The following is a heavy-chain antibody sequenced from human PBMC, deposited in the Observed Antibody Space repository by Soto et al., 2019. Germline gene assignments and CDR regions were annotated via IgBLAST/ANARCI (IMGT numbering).Heavy chain of an antibody. J-gene: IGHJ4*02. CDR2: TNQDGSEK. V-gene: IGHV3-7*04. Sequence: EVHLVESGGGLVQTGGSLRLSCAIFEGTVIRDWMNWVRQAPGKGLEWVAHTNQDGSEKYYVDSVKGRFTISRDNDKNSRYLQMTRLRAEDTAMYYCSGGVGDAFWGQGTLVTVSS. D-gene: IGHD1-26*01. CDR3: SGGVGDAF. CDR1: EGTVIRDW.